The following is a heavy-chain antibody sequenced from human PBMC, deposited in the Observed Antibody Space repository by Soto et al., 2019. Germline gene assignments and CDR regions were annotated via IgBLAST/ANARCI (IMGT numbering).Heavy chain of an antibody. CDR1: GFSFSTHY. CDR2: INSDSSST. J-gene: IGHJ4*02. V-gene: IGHV3-74*01. D-gene: IGHD7-27*01. Sequence: GGSLRLSCAASGFSFSTHYMNWVRQTPGKGLVWVSRINSDSSSTSFADSVKGRFTISRDNAKNTLYLQMNSLRAEDTAVYYCASSLLTPFDYWGQGTLVTVSS. CDR3: ASSLLTPFDY.